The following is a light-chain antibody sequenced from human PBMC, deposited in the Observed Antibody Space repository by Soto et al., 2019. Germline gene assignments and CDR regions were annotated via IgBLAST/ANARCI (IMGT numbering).Light chain of an antibody. V-gene: IGKV1-39*01. CDR1: QSISSS. J-gene: IGKJ1*01. CDR3: QQSYSRPRA. Sequence: DIEMTHSGSALSASLLDRVTIACVASQSISSSVNWYHQNAGKAPNLLIYTASNLESGVPSRFSGSGSGTDFTLTISSLQPEDFATYFCQQSYSRPRAFGQGTNVDI. CDR2: TAS.